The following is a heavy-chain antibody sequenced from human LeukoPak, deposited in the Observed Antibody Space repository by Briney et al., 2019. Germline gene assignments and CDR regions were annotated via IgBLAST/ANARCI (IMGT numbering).Heavy chain of an antibody. D-gene: IGHD6-19*01. J-gene: IGHJ3*02. CDR2: IYYSGST. CDR1: GGSISSYY. CDR3: ARPRSSGWFGAFDM. Sequence: PSETLSLTCTVSGGSISSYYWSWIRQPPGKGLEWIGYIYYSGSTNYNPSLKSRVTISVDTSKNQFSLKLTSVTAADTAVYYCARPRSSGWFGAFDMWGQGTMVMVSS. V-gene: IGHV4-59*08.